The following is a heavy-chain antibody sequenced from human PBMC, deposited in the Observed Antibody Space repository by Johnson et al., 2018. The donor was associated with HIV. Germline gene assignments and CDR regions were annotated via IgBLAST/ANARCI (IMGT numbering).Heavy chain of an antibody. J-gene: IGHJ3*02. CDR1: GFTFSSFG. CDR2: ISWNSGSI. Sequence: VQLVESGGGVVQPGRSLRLSCAASGFTFSSFGMHWVRQAPGKGLEWVSGISWNSGSIGYADSVKGRFTISRANANNSLYRQMNSLRAEDTAVYYCARSRVAAALGVNDAFDIWGQGTMVTVSS. D-gene: IGHD6-13*01. CDR3: ARSRVAAALGVNDAFDI. V-gene: IGHV3-9*01.